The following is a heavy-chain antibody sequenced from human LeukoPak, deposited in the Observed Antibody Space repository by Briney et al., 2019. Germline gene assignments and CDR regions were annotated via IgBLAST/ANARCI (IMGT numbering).Heavy chain of an antibody. D-gene: IGHD3-3*01. CDR3: ARDVGVVMYDY. J-gene: IGHJ4*02. Sequence: GGSLRLSCAASGFTFSDYGMSWVRQIPGKGLEWVSTICGDCGNTHYADSVKGRFTISRDNSKNTMWLQMSSLRVEDSAIYYCARDVGVVMYDYWGQGTLVTVYS. V-gene: IGHV3-23*01. CDR1: GFTFSDYG. CDR2: ICGDCGNT.